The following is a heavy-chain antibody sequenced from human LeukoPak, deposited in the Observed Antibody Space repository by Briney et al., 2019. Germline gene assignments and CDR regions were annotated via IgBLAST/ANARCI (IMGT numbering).Heavy chain of an antibody. J-gene: IGHJ4*02. V-gene: IGHV3-30*02. Sequence: GGTLRLSCAASGFSFSSYGMSWVRQAPGKGLEWVAFMPYDGSNKYYAASVKGRFTISRDNSKNTLYLQMNSLRAEDTAVYYCAKDSRGLSYYASGSYGDYWGQGTLVTVSS. CDR1: GFSFSSYG. CDR2: MPYDGSNK. CDR3: AKDSRGLSYYASGSYGDY. D-gene: IGHD3-10*01.